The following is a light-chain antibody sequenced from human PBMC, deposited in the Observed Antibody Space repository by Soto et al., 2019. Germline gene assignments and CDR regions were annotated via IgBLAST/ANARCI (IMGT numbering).Light chain of an antibody. V-gene: IGKV3-20*01. CDR1: QSVSRSY. CDR3: QQYDSSPWT. J-gene: IGKJ1*01. CDR2: GAS. Sequence: EIVLTQSPGTLSLSPGERATLSCRASQSVSRSYLAWYQQKLGQAPRLLIYGASSRATGIPDRFSGSGSGTDFTLTISRLEPEDFAVYYCQQYDSSPWTLGQGTKVDIK.